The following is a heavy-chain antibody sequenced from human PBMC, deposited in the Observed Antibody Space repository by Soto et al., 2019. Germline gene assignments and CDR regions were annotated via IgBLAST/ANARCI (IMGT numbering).Heavy chain of an antibody. CDR3: TRVDAPGDRAFDI. Sequence: EVQLVESGGGLVQPGGSLRLSCAASGFSISGSGIHWVRQASGKGLEWVARIRDRTNGYATGYAASVQGRFSISRDDSKNTAFLQMNSLNTEDTGVNYCTRVDAPGDRAFDIWGQGTMVTVSS. CDR1: GFSISGSG. CDR2: IRDRTNGYAT. J-gene: IGHJ3*02. V-gene: IGHV3-73*01.